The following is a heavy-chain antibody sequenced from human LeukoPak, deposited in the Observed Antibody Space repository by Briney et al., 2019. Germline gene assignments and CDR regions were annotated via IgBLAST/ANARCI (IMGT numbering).Heavy chain of an antibody. Sequence: SETLSLTCTVSGYSISSGYYWGWVRQPPGKGLEWIGSIYHSGSTYYNPSLKSRVTISVDTSKNQFSLKLSSVTAADTAVYYCARNRGGPSIVATIIGGFDYWGQGTLVTVSS. CDR1: GYSISSGYY. CDR2: IYHSGST. CDR3: ARNRGGPSIVATIIGGFDY. D-gene: IGHD5-12*01. J-gene: IGHJ4*02. V-gene: IGHV4-38-2*02.